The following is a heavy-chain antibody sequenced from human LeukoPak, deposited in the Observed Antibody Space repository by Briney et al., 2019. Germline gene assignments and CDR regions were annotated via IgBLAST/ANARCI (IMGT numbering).Heavy chain of an antibody. CDR3: AREGTAGTYFDY. Sequence: GSLRLSCAASGFAFSSFVMHWVRQAPGRGLEWVAVISYDGSNKYYADSVKGRFTISRDNSKNTLYLQMNSLRAEDTAVYYCAREGTAGTYFDYWGQGTLVTVSS. D-gene: IGHD6-13*01. J-gene: IGHJ4*02. V-gene: IGHV3-30-3*01. CDR1: GFAFSSFV. CDR2: ISYDGSNK.